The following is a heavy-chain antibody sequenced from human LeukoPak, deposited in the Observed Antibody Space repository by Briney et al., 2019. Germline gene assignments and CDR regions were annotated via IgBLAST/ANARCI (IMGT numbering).Heavy chain of an antibody. CDR3: ATMRGSYCGGDCATYYYYGMDV. CDR2: IYSGGST. CDR1: GFTVSSNY. D-gene: IGHD2-21*02. Sequence: PGGSLRLSCAASGFTVSSNYMSWVRQAPGKGLEWVSVIYSGGSTYYADSVKGRFTISRDNSKNTLYLQMNSLGAEDTAVYYCATMRGSYCGGDCATYYYYGMDVWGQGTTVTVSS. J-gene: IGHJ6*02. V-gene: IGHV3-53*01.